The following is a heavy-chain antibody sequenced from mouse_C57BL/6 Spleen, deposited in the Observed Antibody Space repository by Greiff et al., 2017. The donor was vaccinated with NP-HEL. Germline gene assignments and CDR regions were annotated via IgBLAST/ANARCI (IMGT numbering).Heavy chain of an antibody. CDR3: TRVATTPWIAY. CDR2: ISSGGDYT. J-gene: IGHJ3*01. D-gene: IGHD1-1*01. CDR1: GFTFSSYA. Sequence: DVMLVESGEGLVKPGGSLKLSCAASGFTFSSYAMSWVRQTPEKRLEWVAYISSGGDYTYYADTVKGRFTISRDNARNTLYLQMSSLKSEDTAMYYWTRVATTPWIAYWGQGTLVTVSA. V-gene: IGHV5-9-1*02.